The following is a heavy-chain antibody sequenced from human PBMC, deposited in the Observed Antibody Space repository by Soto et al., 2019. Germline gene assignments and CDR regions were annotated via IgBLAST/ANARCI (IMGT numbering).Heavy chain of an antibody. V-gene: IGHV4-4*02. D-gene: IGHD6-19*01. CDR1: SGSISSSNW. CDR2: IYHSGST. J-gene: IGHJ4*02. Sequence: SETLSLTCAVSSGSISSSNWWSWVRQPPGKGLEWIGEIYHSGSTNYNPSLKSRVTISVDKSKNQFSLKLSSVTAADTAVYYCAVGSVGSGWYWVDWGQRTLVTVSS. CDR3: AVGSVGSGWYWVD.